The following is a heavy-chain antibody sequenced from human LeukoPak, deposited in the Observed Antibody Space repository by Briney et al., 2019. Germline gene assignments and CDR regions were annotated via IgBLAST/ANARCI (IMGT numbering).Heavy chain of an antibody. D-gene: IGHD6-6*01. CDR1: GGSISSYY. V-gene: IGHV4-59*01. J-gene: IGHJ5*02. Sequence: SETLSLTCTVSGGSISSYYWSWIRQPPGKGLEWIGHIYYSGSTNYNPSLKSRVTISVDTSKNQFSLKLSSVTAADTAVYYCARVLFLSSSSLGNWFDPWGQGTLVTVSS. CDR2: IYYSGST. CDR3: ARVLFLSSSSLGNWFDP.